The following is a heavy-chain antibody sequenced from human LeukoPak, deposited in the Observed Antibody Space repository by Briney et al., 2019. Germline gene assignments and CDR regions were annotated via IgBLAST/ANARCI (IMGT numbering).Heavy chain of an antibody. CDR3: ARGALGDYYDSSGYVYYYYYMDV. J-gene: IGHJ6*03. Sequence: PSETLSLTCTVSGGSISSYYWSWIRQPPGKGLEWIGYIYYSGSTNYNPSLKSRVTISVDTSKNQFSLKLSSVTAADTAVYYCARGALGDYYDSSGYVYYYYYMDVWGKGTTVTVSS. CDR1: GGSISSYY. D-gene: IGHD3-22*01. CDR2: IYYSGST. V-gene: IGHV4-59*01.